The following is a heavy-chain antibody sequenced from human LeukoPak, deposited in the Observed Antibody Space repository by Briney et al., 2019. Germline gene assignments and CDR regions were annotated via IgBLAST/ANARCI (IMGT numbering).Heavy chain of an antibody. CDR1: GYAFTGYY. V-gene: IGHV1-2*02. Sequence: ASVKVSCKASGYAFTGYYMHWVRQAPGQGLEWMGWINPNSGGTNYAQKFQGRVTITADKSTSTAYMELSSLRSEDTAVYYCARERLLRYFDWLSTHAFDIWGQGTMVTVSS. CDR2: INPNSGGT. D-gene: IGHD3-9*01. CDR3: ARERLLRYFDWLSTHAFDI. J-gene: IGHJ3*02.